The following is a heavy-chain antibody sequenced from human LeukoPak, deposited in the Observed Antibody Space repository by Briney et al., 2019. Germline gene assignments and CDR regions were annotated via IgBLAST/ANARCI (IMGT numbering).Heavy chain of an antibody. CDR2: LSPSGGST. Sequence: ASVTVSCKASGYTFTNYYMHWVRQAPGQGLEWMGILSPSGGSTSYAQKFQGRVTMTRDTSTSTVYMELSSLRSDDTAVYYCAREQLVGRYYFDYWGQGTLVTVPS. V-gene: IGHV1-46*01. D-gene: IGHD6-6*01. J-gene: IGHJ4*02. CDR3: AREQLVGRYYFDY. CDR1: GYTFTNYY.